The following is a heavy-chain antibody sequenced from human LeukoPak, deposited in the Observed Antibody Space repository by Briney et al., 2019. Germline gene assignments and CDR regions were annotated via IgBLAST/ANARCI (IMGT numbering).Heavy chain of an antibody. D-gene: IGHD3-22*01. CDR1: GYTFTSYD. CDR2: INPSGGST. Sequence: ASVKVSCKASGYTFTSYDINWVRQATGQGLEWMGIINPSGGSTSYAQKFQGRVTMTRDTSTSTVYMELSSLRSEDTAVYYCARGRIVVVTLFDYWGQGTLVTVSS. CDR3: ARGRIVVVTLFDY. V-gene: IGHV1-46*01. J-gene: IGHJ4*02.